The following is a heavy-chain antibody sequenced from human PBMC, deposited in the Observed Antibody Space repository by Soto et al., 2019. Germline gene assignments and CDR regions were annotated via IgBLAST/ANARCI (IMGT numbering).Heavy chain of an antibody. J-gene: IGHJ4*02. CDR3: ASSQKGYNWNYFDH. V-gene: IGHV4-39*01. CDR1: GGSISGSYYY. Sequence: PLETLSLTXAVPGGSISGSYYYWGWLRQSPGRGPEWIGSVFYTGFTSYNPSLESRVSVSVDTSKNQFSLKVSAVTAADTAVYYCASSQKGYNWNYFDHWGQGALVTVSS. D-gene: IGHD1-20*01. CDR2: VFYTGFT.